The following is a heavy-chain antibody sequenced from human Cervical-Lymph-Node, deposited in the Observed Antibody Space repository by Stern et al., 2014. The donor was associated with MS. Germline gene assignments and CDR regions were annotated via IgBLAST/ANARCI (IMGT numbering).Heavy chain of an antibody. D-gene: IGHD1-1*01. J-gene: IGHJ6*02. Sequence: QVQLVESGAEVKKPGSSVKVSCTASGDTFINFGISWVRQAPGQGLEWMGRFIPILGTTEYVEKFQGRLTINADESATTVYMELSSLRSEDTAVYYCARDNDDNGMDVWGQGTTVTVSS. CDR3: ARDNDDNGMDV. CDR2: FIPILGTT. CDR1: GDTFINFG. V-gene: IGHV1-69*18.